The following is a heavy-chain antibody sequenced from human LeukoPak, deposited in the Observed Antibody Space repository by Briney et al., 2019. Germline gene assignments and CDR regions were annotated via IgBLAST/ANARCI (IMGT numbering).Heavy chain of an antibody. D-gene: IGHD6-13*01. Sequence: SETLSLTCTVSGGPISSSRYYWGWIRQPPGKGLEWIGSIYYSGGTYYNPSLKSRVTVSVDTSKNQFSLKLTSVTAADTAVYYCARASSTWLNLDYWGQGTLVTVSS. J-gene: IGHJ4*02. V-gene: IGHV4-39*07. CDR1: GGPISSSRYY. CDR3: ARASSTWLNLDY. CDR2: IYYSGGT.